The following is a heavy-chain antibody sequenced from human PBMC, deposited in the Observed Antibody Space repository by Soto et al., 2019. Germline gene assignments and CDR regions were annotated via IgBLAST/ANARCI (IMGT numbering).Heavy chain of an antibody. D-gene: IGHD3-3*01. CDR3: AKDPGTWSGYYTSYYYYGMDV. CDR1: GFTFSSYA. CDR2: ISGSGGST. J-gene: IGHJ6*02. V-gene: IGHV3-23*01. Sequence: GGSLRLSCAASGFTFSSYAMSWVRQAPGKGLEWVSAISGSGGSTYYADSVKGRFTISRDNSKNTLYLQMNSLRAEDTAVYYCAKDPGTWSGYYTSYYYYGMDVWAQGTTVTVSS.